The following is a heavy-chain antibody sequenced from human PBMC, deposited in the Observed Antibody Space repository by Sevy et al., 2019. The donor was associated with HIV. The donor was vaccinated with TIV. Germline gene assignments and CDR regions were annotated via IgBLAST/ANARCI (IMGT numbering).Heavy chain of an antibody. J-gene: IGHJ4*02. V-gene: IGHV4-34*01. Sequence: SETLSLTCAVYGGSFSGYYWSWIRQPPGKGLEWIGEINHSGSTNYNPSLKSRVTISVDTSKNQFSLKLSSVTAADTAVYYCARGRGLYCSAGSCYELDYWGQGTLVTVSS. CDR3: ARGRGLYCSAGSCYELDY. CDR1: GGSFSGYY. D-gene: IGHD2-15*01. CDR2: INHSGST.